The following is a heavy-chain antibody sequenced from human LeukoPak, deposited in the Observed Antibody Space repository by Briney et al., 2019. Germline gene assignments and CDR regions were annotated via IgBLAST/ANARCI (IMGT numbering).Heavy chain of an antibody. CDR1: GFTFSSYG. V-gene: IGHV3-30*02. CDR3: AKDYGGYRTTTHFDY. D-gene: IGHD1-1*01. Sequence: PGGSLRLSCAASGFTFSSYGMHWVRQAPGKGLEWVAFIRYDGSNKYYADSVKGRFTISRDNSKNTLYLQMNSLRAEDTAVYYCAKDYGGYRTTTHFDYWGQGTLVTVSS. J-gene: IGHJ4*02. CDR2: IRYDGSNK.